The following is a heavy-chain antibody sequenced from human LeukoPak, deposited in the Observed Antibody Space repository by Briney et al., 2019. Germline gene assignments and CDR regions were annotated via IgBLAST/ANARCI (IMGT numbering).Heavy chain of an antibody. Sequence: GGSLRLSCAASGFTFSSYSMNWVRQAPGKGLEWVSYISSSSYLYYADSVKGRFTISRDNAKNSLYLQMNSLRAEDTAVYYCATDVYCWSYSARGFGVWGKETLVTVSS. D-gene: IGHD1-26*01. CDR2: ISSSSYL. CDR3: ATDVYCWSYSARGFGV. J-gene: IGHJ4*02. V-gene: IGHV3-21*01. CDR1: GFTFSSYS.